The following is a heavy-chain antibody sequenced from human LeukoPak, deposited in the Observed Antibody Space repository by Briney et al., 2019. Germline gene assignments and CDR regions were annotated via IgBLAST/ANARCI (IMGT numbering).Heavy chain of an antibody. CDR3: AKGGAVTSPYYYYYYMDV. CDR1: GFAFISYA. CDR2: ISGSGGST. D-gene: IGHD4-17*01. Sequence: GGSLRLSCADSGFAFISYAMSWVRQAPGKGLERVSGISGSGGSTYYADSVKGRFTISRDNSKNTLYLQMNSLRAEDTAVYYCAKGGAVTSPYYYYYYMDVWGKGTTVTVSS. V-gene: IGHV3-23*01. J-gene: IGHJ6*03.